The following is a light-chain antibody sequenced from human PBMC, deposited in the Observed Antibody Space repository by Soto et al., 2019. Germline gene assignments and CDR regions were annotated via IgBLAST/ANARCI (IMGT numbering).Light chain of an antibody. CDR3: SSYTSSSTLGV. V-gene: IGLV2-14*01. CDR2: EVS. Sequence: QSVLTQPASVSGSPGQSITISCTGTSSDVGGYNYVSWYQQHPGKAPKLMIYEVSNRPSGVSNRFSGSKSGNTASLTISGLQAEDEADYYCSSYTSSSTLGVCGTGTKV. J-gene: IGLJ1*01. CDR1: SSDVGGYNY.